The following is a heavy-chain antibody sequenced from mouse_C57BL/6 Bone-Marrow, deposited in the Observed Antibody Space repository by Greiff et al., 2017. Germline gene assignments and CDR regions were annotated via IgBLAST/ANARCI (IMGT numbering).Heavy chain of an antibody. V-gene: IGHV14-1*01. D-gene: IGHD2-14*01. Sequence: EVKLQESGAELVRPGDSVKLSCTASGFNIKDYYMPWVKQRPEQGLEWIGRIDPEDGATESAPKCQGKATMTADTSSNTAYLQLSSLTSEDTAVYYCTTWDYRFDYWGQGTTLTVSS. J-gene: IGHJ2*01. CDR2: IDPEDGAT. CDR1: GFNIKDYY. CDR3: TTWDYRFDY.